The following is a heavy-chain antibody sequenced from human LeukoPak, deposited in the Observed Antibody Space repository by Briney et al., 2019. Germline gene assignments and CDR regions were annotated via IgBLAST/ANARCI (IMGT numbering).Heavy chain of an antibody. V-gene: IGHV3-23*01. CDR2: ISGSGGST. D-gene: IGHD3-3*01. Sequence: GGSLRLSCAASGFTFSSYAMSWVRQAPGKGLEWVSAISGSGGSTYYADSVKGRFTISRDNSKNTLYLQMNSLRAEDTAVYYCAKEGEDYDFWSGYYDYWGQGTLVTVSS. CDR3: AKEGEDYDFWSGYYDY. J-gene: IGHJ4*02. CDR1: GFTFSSYA.